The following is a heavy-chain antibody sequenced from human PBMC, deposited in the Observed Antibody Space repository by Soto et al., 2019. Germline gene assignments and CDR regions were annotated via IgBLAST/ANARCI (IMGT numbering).Heavy chain of an antibody. D-gene: IGHD2-8*01. CDR2: ISVSGDNI. CDR1: GFSFNSFN. CDR3: ARDLGLLKSMFDY. Sequence: KPGGSLRLSCLASGFSFNSFNMNWIRRAPGRGLEWVASISVSGDNIYYGDSMQGRFTISRDNSKRSVFLDLNSLRVGDTAVYYCARDLGLLKSMFDYWGQGTLVTVSS. V-gene: IGHV3-21*01. J-gene: IGHJ4*02.